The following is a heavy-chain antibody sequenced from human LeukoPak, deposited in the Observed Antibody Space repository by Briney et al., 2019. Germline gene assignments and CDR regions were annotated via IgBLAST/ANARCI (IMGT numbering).Heavy chain of an antibody. CDR1: GYSFTSYW. CDR2: IYPGDSDT. Sequence: GESLKISCKGSGYSFTSYWIAWVRQMPGKGLEWMGIIYPGDSDTRYSPSFQGQVTISADKSISIAYLQWSSLKASDTAMYYCAGQTGVFRDTFDIWGQGTMVTVSS. J-gene: IGHJ3*02. V-gene: IGHV5-51*01. D-gene: IGHD3-3*01. CDR3: AGQTGVFRDTFDI.